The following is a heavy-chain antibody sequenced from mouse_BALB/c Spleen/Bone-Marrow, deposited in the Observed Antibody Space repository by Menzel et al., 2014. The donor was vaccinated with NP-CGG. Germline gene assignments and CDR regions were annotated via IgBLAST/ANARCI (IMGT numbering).Heavy chain of an antibody. J-gene: IGHJ3*01. D-gene: IGHD2-2*01. V-gene: IGHV1-18*01. CDR3: ARSYGYERSWFAY. CDR2: INPNNGGT. Sequence: EVKLMESGPKVVKPGASVKISCKTSGYTFTEYTMHWVKQSHGKSLEWIGGINPNNGGTTYNQKFKGKATLTVDKSSSTAYMELRSLTSEDSAVYYCARSYGYERSWFAYWGQGTLVTVSA. CDR1: GYTFTEYT.